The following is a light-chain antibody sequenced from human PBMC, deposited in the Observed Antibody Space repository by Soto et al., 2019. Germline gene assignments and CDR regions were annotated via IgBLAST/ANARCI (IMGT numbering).Light chain of an antibody. CDR2: DAS. Sequence: IVLTQSPSTLSLSPGERATLSCRARQSVSSYLAWSQQKPGQAPRLLIYDASNRATGIPARFSGSGSGTDFTLTISSLEPEDFAIYYGLPRSIWHLVFTFGPRTKVDIK. CDR1: QSVSSY. V-gene: IGKV3-11*01. J-gene: IGKJ3*01. CDR3: LPRSIWHLVFT.